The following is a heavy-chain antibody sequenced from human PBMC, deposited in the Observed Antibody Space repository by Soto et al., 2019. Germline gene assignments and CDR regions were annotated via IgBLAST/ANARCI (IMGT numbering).Heavy chain of an antibody. D-gene: IGHD2-15*01. CDR3: AREGYCSGGSCYDDY. J-gene: IGHJ4*02. CDR2: IYYSGST. Sequence: QVQLQESGPGLVKPSQTLSLTCTVSGGSISSGGYYWSWIRKHPGKGLEWIGYIYYSGSTYYNPSLKSRVTISVDTSKNQFSLKLSSVTAADTAVYYCAREGYCSGGSCYDDYWGQGTLVTVSS. CDR1: GGSISSGGYY. V-gene: IGHV4-31*03.